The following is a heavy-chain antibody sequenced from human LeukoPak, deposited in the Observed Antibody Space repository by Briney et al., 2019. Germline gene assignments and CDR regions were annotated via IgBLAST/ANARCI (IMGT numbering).Heavy chain of an antibody. J-gene: IGHJ4*02. D-gene: IGHD3-10*01. V-gene: IGHV3-9*01. CDR2: ISWNSGSI. Sequence: PGRSLRLSCAASGFTFDDYAMHWVRQAPGKGLEWVSGISWNSGSIGYADSVKGRFTISRGNAKNSLYLQMNSLRAEDTALYYCAKLRFGELLPYYFDYWGQGTLVTVSS. CDR3: AKLRFGELLPYYFDY. CDR1: GFTFDDYA.